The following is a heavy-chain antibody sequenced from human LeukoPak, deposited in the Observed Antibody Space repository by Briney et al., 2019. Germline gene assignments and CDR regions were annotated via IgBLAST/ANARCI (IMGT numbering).Heavy chain of an antibody. CDR2: IYYSGTT. D-gene: IGHD3-9*01. J-gene: IGHJ4*02. Sequence: PSQTLSLTCTVSGASISSGDFYWSWTRQPPGKGLEWIGYIYYSGTTYYNPSLKSRVTISVDTSKNQFSLKLTSVAAADTAVYYYATSLRGLLRYFDNWGQGSLVTVSS. CDR1: GASISSGDFY. V-gene: IGHV4-30-4*01. CDR3: ATSLRGLLRYFDN.